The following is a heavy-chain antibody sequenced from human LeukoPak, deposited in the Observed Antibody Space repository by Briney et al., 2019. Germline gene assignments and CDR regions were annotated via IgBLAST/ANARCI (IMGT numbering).Heavy chain of an antibody. CDR3: ARVRWGGLYYFDY. J-gene: IGHJ4*02. Sequence: GGSLRLSCAASGFTFSSYEMNWVRQAPGKGLEWVSYISSSGSTIYYADSVKGRFTISRDNAKNSLYLQMNSLRAEDTAVYYCARVRWGGLYYFDYWGQGTLVTVSS. V-gene: IGHV3-48*03. CDR2: ISSSGSTI. CDR1: GFTFSSYE. D-gene: IGHD3-16*01.